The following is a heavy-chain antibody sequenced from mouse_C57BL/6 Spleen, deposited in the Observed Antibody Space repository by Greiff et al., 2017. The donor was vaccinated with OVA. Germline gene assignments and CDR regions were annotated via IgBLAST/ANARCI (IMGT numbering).Heavy chain of an antibody. V-gene: IGHV1-55*01. D-gene: IGHD1-1*01. CDR2: IYPGSGST. CDR1: GYTFTSYW. CDR3: VRRYYGSSYVSDY. J-gene: IGHJ2*01. Sequence: VQLKQPGAELVKPGASVKMSCKASGYTFTSYWITWVKQRPGQGLEWIGDIYPGSGSTNYNEKFKSKATLTVDTSSSTAYMQLSSLTSEDSAVYYCVRRYYGSSYVSDYWGQGTTLTVSS.